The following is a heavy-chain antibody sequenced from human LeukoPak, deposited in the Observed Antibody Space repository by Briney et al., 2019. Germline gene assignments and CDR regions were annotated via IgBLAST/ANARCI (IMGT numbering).Heavy chain of an antibody. D-gene: IGHD1-26*01. J-gene: IGHJ2*01. V-gene: IGHV4-39*01. CDR2: IYYSGST. CDR1: GGSISSSSYY. CDR3: ARQGVGATVNL. Sequence: PSETLSLTCTVSGGSISSSSYYWGWIRQPPGEGLEWIGSIYYSGSTYYNPSLKSRVTISVDTSKNQFSLKLSSVTAADTAVYYCARQGVGATVNLWGRGTLVTVSS.